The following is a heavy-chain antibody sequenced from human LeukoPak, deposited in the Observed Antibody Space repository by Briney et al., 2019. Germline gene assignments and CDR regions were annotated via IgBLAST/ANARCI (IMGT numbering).Heavy chain of an antibody. CDR1: GYTFTSYY. J-gene: IGHJ4*02. D-gene: IGHD2-2*01. V-gene: IGHV1-46*01. CDR3: ARATTSWEEFDY. CDR2: INPSGGST. Sequence: GASVEVSCKASGYTFTSYYMHWVRQAPGQGLEWMGIINPSGGSTNYAQKFQGRITMTRDMSTSTVYMELSSLRSEDTALYYCARATTSWEEFDYWGLGTLVTVSS.